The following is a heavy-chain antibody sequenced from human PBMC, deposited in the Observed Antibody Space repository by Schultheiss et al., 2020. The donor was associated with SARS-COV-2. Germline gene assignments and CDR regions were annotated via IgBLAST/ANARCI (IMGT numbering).Heavy chain of an antibody. V-gene: IGHV3-33*01. Sequence: GGSLRLSCAASGFTFSSYGMHWVRQAPGKGLEWVAVIWYDGSNKYYADSVKGRFTISRDNYKNTLYLQMNSLRDEDTAVYYCARDRAIGEHFDYWGQGTLGTVAS. CDR2: IWYDGSNK. CDR1: GFTFSSYG. D-gene: IGHD2-21*01. CDR3: ARDRAIGEHFDY. J-gene: IGHJ4*02.